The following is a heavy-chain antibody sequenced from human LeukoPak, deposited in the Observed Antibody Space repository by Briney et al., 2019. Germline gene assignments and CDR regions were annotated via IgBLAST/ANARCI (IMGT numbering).Heavy chain of an antibody. V-gene: IGHV4-4*07. CDR3: ARDRTYCSSTSCYSSAFNI. D-gene: IGHD2-2*01. CDR2: IYTSGST. CDR1: GGSISSYY. J-gene: IGHJ3*02. Sequence: SETLSLTCTVSGGSISSYYWSWIRQSAGKGLEWIGRIYTSGSTNYNPSLKSRVTMSVDTSKNQFSLKLSSVTAADTAVYYCARDRTYCSSTSCYSSAFNIWGQGTMVTVSS.